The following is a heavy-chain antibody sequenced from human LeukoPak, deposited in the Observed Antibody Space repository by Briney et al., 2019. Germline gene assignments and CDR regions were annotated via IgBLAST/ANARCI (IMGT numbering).Heavy chain of an antibody. D-gene: IGHD3-22*01. J-gene: IGHJ4*02. CDR2: IYYSGCT. CDR1: GGSISSSSYY. Sequence: PSETLSLTCTVSGGSISSSSYYWGWIRQPPGKGLEWIRSIYYSGCTYYNPSLKSRVTISVDTSKNQFSLKLSSVTAADTALYYCARHAGDSSGYYPNYWGQGTLVTVSS. CDR3: ARHAGDSSGYYPNY. V-gene: IGHV4-39*01.